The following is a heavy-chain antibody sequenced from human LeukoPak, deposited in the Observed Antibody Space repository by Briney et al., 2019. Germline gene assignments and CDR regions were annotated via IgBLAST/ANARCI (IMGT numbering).Heavy chain of an antibody. CDR1: GYTFTGYY. CDR3: ARVAYYYDSSGYYPQGVDY. J-gene: IGHJ4*02. CDR2: INPNSGGT. D-gene: IGHD3-22*01. Sequence: GASVNVSCKASGYTFTGYYLYWVRQAPGQGLEWMGWINPNSGGTNYAQKFQGRVTMTRDTSISTAYMELSRLRSDDTAVYYCARVAYYYDSSGYYPQGVDYWGQGTLVTVSS. V-gene: IGHV1-2*02.